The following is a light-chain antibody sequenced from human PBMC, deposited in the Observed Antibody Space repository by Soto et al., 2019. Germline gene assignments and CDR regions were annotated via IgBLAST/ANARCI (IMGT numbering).Light chain of an antibody. Sequence: QSVLAQPASVSGSPGQSITISCTGTISDIGGYEYVSWYQQHPGKAPRLMIYEVTYRPSGVSNRFSGSKSGSTASLTIPGLQAEDEADYYCSSYTDSSTLGLYVFGTGTKVNVL. CDR3: SSYTDSSTLGLYV. CDR2: EVT. CDR1: ISDIGGYEY. V-gene: IGLV2-14*01. J-gene: IGLJ1*01.